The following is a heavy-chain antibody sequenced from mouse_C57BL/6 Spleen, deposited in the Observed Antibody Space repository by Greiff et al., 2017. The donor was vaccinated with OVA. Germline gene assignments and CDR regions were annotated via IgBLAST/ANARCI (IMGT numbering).Heavy chain of an antibody. J-gene: IGHJ1*03. CDR3: TRERDGYWYFDV. CDR2: ISSGGDYI. Sequence: EVQLQESGEGLVKPGGSLKLSCAASGFTFSSYAMSWVRQTPEKRLEWVAYISSGGDYIYYADTVKGRFTISRDNARNTLYLQMSSLKSEDTAMYYCTRERDGYWYFDVWGTGTTVTVSS. V-gene: IGHV5-9-1*02. D-gene: IGHD2-3*01. CDR1: GFTFSSYA.